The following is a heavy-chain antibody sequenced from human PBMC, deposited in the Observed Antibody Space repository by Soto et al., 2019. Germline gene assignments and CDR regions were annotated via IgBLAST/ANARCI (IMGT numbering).Heavy chain of an antibody. J-gene: IGHJ6*02. CDR2: INHSGST. V-gene: IGHV4-34*01. CDR3: ARGGNEVPAAIGYYYYYGMDV. CDR1: GGSFSGYY. Sequence: PSETLSLTCAVYGGSFSGYYWSWIRQPPGKGLEWIREINHSGSTNYNPSLKSRVTISVDTSKNQFSLKLSSVTAADTAVYYCARGGNEVPAAIGYYYYYGMDVWGQGTTVTVSS. D-gene: IGHD2-2*01.